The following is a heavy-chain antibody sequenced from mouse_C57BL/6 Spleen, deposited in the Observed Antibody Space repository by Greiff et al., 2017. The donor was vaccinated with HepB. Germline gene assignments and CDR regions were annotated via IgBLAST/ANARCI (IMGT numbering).Heavy chain of an antibody. CDR1: GYTFTSYW. CDR2: IHPNSGST. Sequence: VQLQQPGAELVKPGASVKLSCKASGYTFTSYWMHWVKQRPGQGLEWIGMIHPNSGSTNYNEKFKSKATLTVDKSSSTAYMQLSSLTSEDSAVYYCASPYYYDSSYWYFDVWGTGTTVTVSS. J-gene: IGHJ1*03. D-gene: IGHD1-1*01. CDR3: ASPYYYDSSYWYFDV. V-gene: IGHV1-64*01.